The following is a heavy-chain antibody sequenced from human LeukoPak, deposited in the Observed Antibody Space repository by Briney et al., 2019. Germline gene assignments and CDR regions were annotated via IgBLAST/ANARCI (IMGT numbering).Heavy chain of an antibody. Sequence: GGSLRLSCAASEFTVSSYSMNWVRQAPGKGLEWGSSISSSSSYIYYADSVKGRFTISRDNAKNSLSLQMNSLRAEDTAVYYCARESWNDSPYFDYWGQGTLVTVSS. V-gene: IGHV3-21*01. CDR3: ARESWNDSPYFDY. D-gene: IGHD1-1*01. CDR2: ISSSSSYI. J-gene: IGHJ4*02. CDR1: EFTVSSYS.